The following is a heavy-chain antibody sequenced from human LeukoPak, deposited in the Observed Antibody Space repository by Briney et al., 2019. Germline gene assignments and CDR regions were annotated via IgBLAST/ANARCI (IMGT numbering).Heavy chain of an antibody. D-gene: IGHD6-19*01. Sequence: GGSLRLSCAASGFTFSDYYMSWIRQAPGKGLEWVAVISYDGSNKYYADSVKGRFTISRDNSKNTLYLQMNSLRAEDTAVYYCAKDRFPGIAVAGCFDYWGQGTLVTVSS. J-gene: IGHJ4*02. CDR1: GFTFSDYY. CDR2: ISYDGSNK. V-gene: IGHV3-30*18. CDR3: AKDRFPGIAVAGCFDY.